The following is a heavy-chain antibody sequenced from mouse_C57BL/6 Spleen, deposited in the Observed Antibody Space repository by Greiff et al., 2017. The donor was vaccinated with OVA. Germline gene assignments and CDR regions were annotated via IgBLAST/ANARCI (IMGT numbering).Heavy chain of an antibody. CDR2: IHPNSGST. Sequence: VQLQQPGAELVKPGASVKLSCKASGYTFTSYWMHWVKQRPGQGLEWIGMIHPNSGSTNYNEKFKSKATLTVDKSSSTAYMQLSSLTSEDSAVYYCARSLGITTVGARDWYFDGWGTGTTVTVSS. D-gene: IGHD1-1*01. J-gene: IGHJ1*03. CDR1: GYTFTSYW. CDR3: ARSLGITTVGARDWYFDG. V-gene: IGHV1-64*01.